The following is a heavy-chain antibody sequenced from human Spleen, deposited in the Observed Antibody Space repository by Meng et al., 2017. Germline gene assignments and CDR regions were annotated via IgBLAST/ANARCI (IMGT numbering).Heavy chain of an antibody. V-gene: IGHV1-2*06. D-gene: IGHD3-22*01. CDR3: ARDDSSGYYSFDY. CDR1: GYPFTAYY. CDR2: IDPKNGDT. Sequence: QVQLVQSGAEVKEPGASVKVSCKPSGYPFTAYYIHWVRQAPGQGLEWMGRIDPKNGDTHYAQKFQGRVTMTGDTSISTAYMDLSGLRSDDTAVYYCARDDSSGYYSFDYWGQGTLVTVSS. J-gene: IGHJ4*02.